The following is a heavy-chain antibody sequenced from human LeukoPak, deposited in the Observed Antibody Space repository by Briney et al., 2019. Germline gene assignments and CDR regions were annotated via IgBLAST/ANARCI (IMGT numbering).Heavy chain of an antibody. V-gene: IGHV1-24*01. CDR1: GYTLTELS. J-gene: IGHJ6*02. D-gene: IGHD4-23*01. Sequence: GASVKVSCKVSGYTLTELSMHWVRQAPGKGLEWMGGFDPEDGETIYAQKFQGRVTMTEDTSTDTAYTELSSLRSEDTAVYYCARLRRASGGYGMDVWGQGTTVTVSS. CDR2: FDPEDGET. CDR3: ARLRRASGGYGMDV.